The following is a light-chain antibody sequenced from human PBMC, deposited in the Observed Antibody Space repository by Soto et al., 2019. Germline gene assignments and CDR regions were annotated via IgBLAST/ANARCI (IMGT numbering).Light chain of an antibody. CDR1: SSDVGGYNY. CDR2: DVS. V-gene: IGLV2-14*03. Sequence: QSALTQPASVSGSPGQSITISCTGTSSDVGGYNYVSWYQQHPGKAPKLIIYDVSYRPSGVSNRFSGSKSGNTASLTISGVQAEDEADYYCSSYTSITTLGVLFGGGTKLTVL. CDR3: SSYTSITTLGVL. J-gene: IGLJ2*01.